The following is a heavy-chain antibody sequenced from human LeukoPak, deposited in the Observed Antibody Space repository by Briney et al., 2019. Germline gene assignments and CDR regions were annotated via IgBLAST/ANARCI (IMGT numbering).Heavy chain of an antibody. CDR2: IYSGGST. D-gene: IGHD3-10*01. V-gene: IGHV3-66*01. J-gene: IGHJ3*02. Sequence: PGGSLRLSCAASGFTVSSNYMSWVRQAPGKGLEWVSVIYSGGSTYYADSVKGRFTISRDNSKNTLYLQMNSLRAEDTAVYYCGSFLGVWLGGGDAFDIWGQGTMVTVSS. CDR3: GSFLGVWLGGGDAFDI. CDR1: GFTVSSNY.